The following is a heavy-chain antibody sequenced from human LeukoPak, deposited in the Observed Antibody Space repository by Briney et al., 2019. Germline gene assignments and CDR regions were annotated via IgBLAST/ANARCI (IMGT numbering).Heavy chain of an antibody. CDR1: GFTFSSYA. J-gene: IGHJ1*01. CDR3: AKDKVAGSSEYFQH. Sequence: GGSLRLSCAASGFTFSSYAMSWVRQAPGKGLEWVSPISGSGGSTYYADSVKGRFTISRDNSKNTLYLQMNSLRAEDTAVYYCAKDKVAGSSEYFQHWGQGTLVTVSS. D-gene: IGHD6-19*01. CDR2: ISGSGGST. V-gene: IGHV3-23*01.